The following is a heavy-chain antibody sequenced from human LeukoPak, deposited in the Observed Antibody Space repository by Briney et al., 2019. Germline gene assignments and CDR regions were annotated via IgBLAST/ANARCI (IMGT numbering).Heavy chain of an antibody. V-gene: IGHV4-39*07. CDR2: IHYTGTT. CDR3: ARYGNSAVY. CDR1: GGSISISRHY. Sequence: SETLSLTCTVSGGSISISRHYWAWIRQPPGKGLDWIGTIHYTGTTYYNPSLRSRVSISVDRSTNQFSLRVSPVTAADTAVYYCARYGNSAVYWGQGALVTVSS. D-gene: IGHD4-23*01. J-gene: IGHJ4*02.